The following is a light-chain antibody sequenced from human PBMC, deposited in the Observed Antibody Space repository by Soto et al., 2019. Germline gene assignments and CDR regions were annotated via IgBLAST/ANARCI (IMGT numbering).Light chain of an antibody. CDR2: MVS. Sequence: QSVLTQPASVSGSPGQSITISCTGTSSDVGNYNYVSWYQQYPGRVPKLLIYMVSNRPSGVSNRFSGSKSGNTASLTISGLQAEDEADYYCSSYTSSSLYVFGTGTKVTVL. CDR1: SSDVGNYNY. J-gene: IGLJ1*01. V-gene: IGLV2-14*01. CDR3: SSYTSSSLYV.